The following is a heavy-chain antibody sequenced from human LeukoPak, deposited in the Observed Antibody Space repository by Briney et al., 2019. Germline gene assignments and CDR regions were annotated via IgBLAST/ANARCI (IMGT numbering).Heavy chain of an antibody. CDR1: DGSISSGDYY. CDR3: ASVRGYSYGYLPS. CDR2: IYYSGST. V-gene: IGHV4-30-4*01. D-gene: IGHD5-18*01. Sequence: SQTLSLTCTVSDGSISSGDYYWSWIRQPPGKGLEWIGYIYYSGSTYYNPSLKSRVTISVDTSKNQFSLKLSSVTAADTAVYYCASVRGYSYGYLPSWGQGTLVTVSS. J-gene: IGHJ4*02.